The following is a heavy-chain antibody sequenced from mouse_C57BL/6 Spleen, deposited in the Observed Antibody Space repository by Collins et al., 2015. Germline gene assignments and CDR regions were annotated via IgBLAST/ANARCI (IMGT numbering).Heavy chain of an antibody. J-gene: IGHJ4*01. CDR2: ISYSGST. V-gene: IGHV3-2*02. CDR3: ARSGLWYAMDY. D-gene: IGHD1-1*02. Sequence: DVQLQESGPGLVKPSQSLSLTCTVTGYSITSDYAWNWIRQFPGNKLEWMGYISYSGSTSYNPSLKSRISITRDTSKNQFFLQLNSVTTEDTATYYCARSGLWYAMDYWGQGTSVTVSS. CDR1: GYSITSDYA.